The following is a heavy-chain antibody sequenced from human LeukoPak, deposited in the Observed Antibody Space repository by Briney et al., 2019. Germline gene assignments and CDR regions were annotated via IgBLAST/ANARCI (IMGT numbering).Heavy chain of an antibody. Sequence: GASVNVSCKASGYTFTGYFMHWVRQAAGQGLEWMGWINPNSGGTKYAQKFQGRVTMTRDTSISTAYMELSSLRSDDTAVYYCARDVTAGAVLYFFDYWDQGTVVTVSS. CDR2: INPNSGGT. V-gene: IGHV1-2*02. J-gene: IGHJ4*02. CDR1: GYTFTGYF. D-gene: IGHD2/OR15-2a*01. CDR3: ARDVTAGAVLYFFDY.